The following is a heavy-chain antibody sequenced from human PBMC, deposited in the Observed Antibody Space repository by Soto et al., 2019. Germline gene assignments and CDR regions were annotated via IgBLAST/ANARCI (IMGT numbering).Heavy chain of an antibody. CDR3: ATPVSSGYQAFEV. D-gene: IGHD3-22*01. V-gene: IGHV4-39*01. J-gene: IGHJ3*01. CDR2: IYSSGSA. Sequence: QLQVQESGPGLVRPSETLSLTCIVSGGSISSSSYYWGWIRQPPGKGLEWIGSIYSSGSAYYNPSLKSRVTISVDTSKNQFSLKQTSVTAADTAVYYCATPVSSGYQAFEVWGQGTMVTVSS. CDR1: GGSISSSSYY.